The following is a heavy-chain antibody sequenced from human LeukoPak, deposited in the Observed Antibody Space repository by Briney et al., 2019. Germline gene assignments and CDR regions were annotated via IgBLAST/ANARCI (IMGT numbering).Heavy chain of an antibody. Sequence: GGSLRLSCAASGFTFSSYGMHWVRQAPGKGLEWVAFIRYDGSNKYYADSVKGRFTISRDNSKNTLYLQMNSLRAEDTAVYYCAKAKVYSGSYNWFDPWGQGTLVTVSS. J-gene: IGHJ5*02. V-gene: IGHV3-30*02. CDR2: IRYDGSNK. CDR1: GFTFSSYG. D-gene: IGHD1-26*01. CDR3: AKAKVYSGSYNWFDP.